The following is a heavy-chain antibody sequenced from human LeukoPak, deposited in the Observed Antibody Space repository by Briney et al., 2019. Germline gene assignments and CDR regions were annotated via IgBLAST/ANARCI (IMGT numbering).Heavy chain of an antibody. V-gene: IGHV3-30*02. CDR2: IRFDGSYK. CDR3: ARDLLITKSFDY. CDR1: GFTFSSYD. J-gene: IGHJ4*02. Sequence: SGVSLRLSCAASGFTFSSYDMHWVRQAPGKGLEWVTFIRFDGSYKYYADSVKGRFTISRDNSKNTVYLQMNSLRAEDTAVYYCARDLLITKSFDYWGQGTLVTVSS. D-gene: IGHD3-3*01.